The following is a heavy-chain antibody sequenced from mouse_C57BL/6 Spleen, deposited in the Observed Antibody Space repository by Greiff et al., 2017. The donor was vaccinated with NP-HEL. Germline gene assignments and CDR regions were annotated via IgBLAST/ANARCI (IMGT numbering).Heavy chain of an antibody. V-gene: IGHV5-17*01. D-gene: IGHD1-1*01. CDR2: ISSGSSTI. CDR1: GFTFSDYG. J-gene: IGHJ4*01. CDR3: ARGYYGSSYYAMDY. Sequence: EVHLVESEGGLVKPGGSLKLSCAASGFTFSDYGMHWVRQAPEKGLEWVAYISSGSSTIYYADTVKGRFTISRDNAKNTLFLQMTSLRSEDTAMYYCARGYYGSSYYAMDYWGQGTSVTVSS.